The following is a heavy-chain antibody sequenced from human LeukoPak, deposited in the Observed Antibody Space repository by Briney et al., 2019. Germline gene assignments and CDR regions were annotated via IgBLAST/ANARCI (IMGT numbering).Heavy chain of an antibody. V-gene: IGHV4-59*01. CDR2: IYYTGST. Sequence: SETLSPTCTVSGGSISYYYWSWIRQPPGKGLEWIGYIYYTGSTNFNPSLKSRVTMSLDKSKNQFSLNLTSVTTADTAVYYCARGRDGYNLPSFDYWGQGTLVTVSS. CDR3: ARGRDGYNLPSFDY. D-gene: IGHD5-24*01. CDR1: GGSISYYY. J-gene: IGHJ4*02.